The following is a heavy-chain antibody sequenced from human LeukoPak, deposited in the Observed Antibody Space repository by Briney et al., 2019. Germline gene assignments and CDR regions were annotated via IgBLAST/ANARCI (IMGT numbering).Heavy chain of an antibody. J-gene: IGHJ4*02. CDR2: IRYDGSNE. V-gene: IGHV3-30*02. D-gene: IGHD6-19*01. CDR3: AKDRSRWLVPNYYFDY. Sequence: GGSLRLSCAASGFTFRSYGMHWVRQAPGKGLEWLAFIRYDGSNEYYADSVKGRFTISRDNSKNTLYLQMNSLRAEDTAVYYCAKDRSRWLVPNYYFDYWGQGTLATVSS. CDR1: GFTFRSYG.